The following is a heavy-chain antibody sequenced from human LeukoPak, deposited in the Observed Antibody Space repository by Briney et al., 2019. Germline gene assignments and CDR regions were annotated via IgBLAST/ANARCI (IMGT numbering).Heavy chain of an antibody. V-gene: IGHV3-7*01. J-gene: IGHJ4*02. CDR1: GFTFRSYW. Sequence: GGSLRLSCAASGFTFRSYWMSWVRQAPGKGLEWVANINQDGSEKYYVDSVKGRFSISRDNAENSLYLQMNRLRVEDTAVYYCANAYSGSSDYWGQGTLVTVS. CDR2: INQDGSEK. CDR3: ANAYSGSSDY. D-gene: IGHD1-26*01.